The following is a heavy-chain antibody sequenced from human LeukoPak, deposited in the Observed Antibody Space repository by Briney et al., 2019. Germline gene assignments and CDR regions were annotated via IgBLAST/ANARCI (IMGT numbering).Heavy chain of an antibody. CDR2: ISGSGGST. V-gene: IGHV3-23*01. Sequence: GGSLRLSCAASGFTFSSYAMSWVRQAPGKGLEWVSAISGSGGSTYYADSVKGRFTISRDNAKNSLYLQMNSLRAEYTAVYYCARNGARKTVDYWGQGTLVTVSS. J-gene: IGHJ4*02. CDR1: GFTFSSYA. CDR3: ARNGARKTVDY. D-gene: IGHD1-26*01.